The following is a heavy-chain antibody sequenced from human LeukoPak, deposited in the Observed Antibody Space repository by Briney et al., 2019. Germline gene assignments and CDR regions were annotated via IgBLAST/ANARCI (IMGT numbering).Heavy chain of an antibody. CDR3: ARQRGSYSFDY. CDR2: IKQDGSEK. J-gene: IGHJ4*02. V-gene: IGHV3-7*01. Sequence: PGGSLRLSCAASRFTFSNYWMSWVRQAPRKGLEWVANIKQDGSEKYYVDSVKGRFTMSRDNAKNSLYSQMNSLRAEDTAVYYCARQRGSYSFDYWGQGTLVTVSS. D-gene: IGHD1-26*01. CDR1: RFTFSNYW.